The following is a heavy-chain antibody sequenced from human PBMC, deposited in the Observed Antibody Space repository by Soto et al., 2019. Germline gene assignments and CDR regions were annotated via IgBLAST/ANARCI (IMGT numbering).Heavy chain of an antibody. CDR1: GGSISSYY. V-gene: IGHV4-59*08. J-gene: IGHJ6*02. CDR2: IYYSGCT. CDR3: ARRLYYDSSGFEGGGMDV. D-gene: IGHD3-22*01. Sequence: SETLSLTCTVSGGSISSYYWSWIRQPPGKGLEWIGYIYYSGCTNYNPSLKSRVTISVDTSKNQFSLRLSSVTAADTAVYYCARRLYYDSSGFEGGGMDVWGQGTTVTVS.